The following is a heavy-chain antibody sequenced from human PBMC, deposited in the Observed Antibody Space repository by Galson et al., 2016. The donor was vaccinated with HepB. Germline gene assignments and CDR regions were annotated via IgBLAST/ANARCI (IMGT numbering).Heavy chain of an antibody. CDR2: IYYSGST. V-gene: IGHV4-39*01. D-gene: IGHD2-15*01. J-gene: IGHJ4*02. CDR1: Y. Sequence: YMRWVRQAPGKGLEWIGSIYYSGSTFYNTSLKSRVSISVDTSKNQFSLKLRSVTARDTALYYCARRVALLRSYFDSWGQGTLVTVSS. CDR3: ARRVALLRSYFDS.